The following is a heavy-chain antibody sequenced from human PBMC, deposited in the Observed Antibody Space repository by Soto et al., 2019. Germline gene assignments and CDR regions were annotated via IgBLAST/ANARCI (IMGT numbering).Heavy chain of an antibody. Sequence: GQSLDISFVASGFILSEYVLNWVRQAPAHGLEWGTLISNDENNKYCADSVKGTFTISRDNSKKALYLEMNRLRAEDTGIYYCARQGMPDPKYHYRHLDVWGQGMKVPVYS. V-gene: IGHV3-30*04. CDR2: ISNDENNK. J-gene: IGHJ6*01. CDR3: ARQGMPDPKYHYRHLDV. CDR1: GFILSEYV. D-gene: IGHD2-2*01.